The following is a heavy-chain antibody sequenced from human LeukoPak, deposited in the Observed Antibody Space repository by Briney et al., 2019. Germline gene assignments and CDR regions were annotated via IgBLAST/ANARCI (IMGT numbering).Heavy chain of an antibody. CDR2: IGGRGEKT. Sequence: GGSLRLSCGGTGFSFSDFSMNWVRQPPGRGLEWVSGIGGRGEKTSYADSGEGRPTTSRNNSKKSVFIQMNSLRAEATGVYCCARSPRHDSDYYYYYMGVWGRGTTVTVSS. CDR3: ARSPRHDSDYYYYYMGV. V-gene: IGHV3-23*01. D-gene: IGHD6-6*01. CDR1: GFSFSDFS. J-gene: IGHJ6*03.